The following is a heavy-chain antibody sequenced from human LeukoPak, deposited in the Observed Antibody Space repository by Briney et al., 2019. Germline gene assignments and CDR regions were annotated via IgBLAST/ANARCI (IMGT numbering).Heavy chain of an antibody. V-gene: IGHV1-46*01. CDR2: INPSGGST. CDR3: AVADLAVAVYFDY. D-gene: IGHD6-19*01. CDR1: GYTFTSYY. J-gene: IGHJ4*02. Sequence: ASVKVSCKASGYTFTSYYMHWVRQAPGQGLEWMGIINPSGGSTSYAQKLQGRVTMTRDTSTSTVYMELSSLRSEDTAVYYCAVADLAVAVYFDYWGQGTPVTVSS.